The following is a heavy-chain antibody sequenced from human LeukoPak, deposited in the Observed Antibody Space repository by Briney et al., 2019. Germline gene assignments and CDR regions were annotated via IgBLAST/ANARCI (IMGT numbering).Heavy chain of an antibody. CDR1: GGSISSGGYS. CDR2: IYHSGST. Sequence: SETLSLTCGVSGGSISSGGYSWSWIRQPPGKGLEWSGYIYHSGSTYYNPSLKGRVTISVDRSKNQFSLKLSSVTAADTAVYYCAREVRFGEGEWFDPWGQGTLVTVSS. CDR3: AREVRFGEGEWFDP. D-gene: IGHD3-10*01. V-gene: IGHV4-30-2*01. J-gene: IGHJ5*02.